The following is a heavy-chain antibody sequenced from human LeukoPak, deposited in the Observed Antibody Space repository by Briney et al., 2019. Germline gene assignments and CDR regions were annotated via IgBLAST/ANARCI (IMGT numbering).Heavy chain of an antibody. J-gene: IGHJ6*02. Sequence: GGSLRLSCAASGFPFSSYWTHWVRQVPGKGLLWVSRINSDGSATIYADSVRGRFTISRDNAKNTLYLQMSGLRVEDTAVYHCASDSPYYGMDVWGQGTTVTVSS. V-gene: IGHV3-74*01. CDR2: INSDGSAT. CDR3: ASDSPYYGMDV. CDR1: GFPFSSYW.